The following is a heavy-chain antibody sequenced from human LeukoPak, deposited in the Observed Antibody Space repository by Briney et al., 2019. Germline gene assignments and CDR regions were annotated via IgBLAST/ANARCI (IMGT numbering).Heavy chain of an antibody. CDR3: AGVTNTNYYYYYGMDV. CDR2: INPNSGGT. Sequence: YXXHWVRQAPGXGLEWMGRINPNSGGTNYAQKFQGRVTMTRDTSISTAYMELSRLRSDDTAVYYCAGVTNTNYYYYYGMDVWGQGTTVTVSS. V-gene: IGHV1-2*06. D-gene: IGHD2-8*01. J-gene: IGHJ6*02. CDR1: YX.